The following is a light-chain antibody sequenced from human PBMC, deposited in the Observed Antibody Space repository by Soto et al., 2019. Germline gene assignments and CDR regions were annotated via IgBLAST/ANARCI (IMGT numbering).Light chain of an antibody. CDR3: QQLNSYPLT. J-gene: IGKJ4*01. CDR2: DAS. Sequence: IQMTQSPSSLAASVGDRITITCRASQTISTYVNWYRQKSGAAPELLLYDASTLQSGVPSRFSGSGSGTDFTLTISSLQPEDFATYFCQQLNSYPLTFGGGTKVDIK. CDR1: QTISTY. V-gene: IGKV1-39*01.